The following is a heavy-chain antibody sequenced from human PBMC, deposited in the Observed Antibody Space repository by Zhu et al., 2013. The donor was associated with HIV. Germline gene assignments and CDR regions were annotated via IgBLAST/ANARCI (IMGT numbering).Heavy chain of an antibody. J-gene: IGHJ3*02. V-gene: IGHV1-69*02. Sequence: QVQLVQSGAEVKKPGSSVKVSCKASGGTFSSYTISWVRQAPGQGLEWMGRIIPILGIANYAQKFQGRVTITADKSTSTAYMELSSLRSEDTAVYYCARALVAGTDAFDIWGQGTMVTVSS. D-gene: IGHD6-19*01. CDR2: IIPILGIA. CDR1: GGTFSSYT. CDR3: ARALVAGTDAFDI.